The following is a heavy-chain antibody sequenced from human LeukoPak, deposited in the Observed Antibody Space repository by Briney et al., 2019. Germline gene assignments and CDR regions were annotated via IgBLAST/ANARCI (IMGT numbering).Heavy chain of an antibody. CDR3: ARDAWRRAFNYGMDV. D-gene: IGHD5-12*01. CDR2: ISWSSGNI. Sequence: PGGSLRLSCAASGFTFDDYAMHWVRQAPGKVLEWVAGISWSSGNIGYADSVKGRFTISRDNAENSLHLQMNSLRTEDTALYFCARDAWRRAFNYGMDVWGQGTTVAVSS. V-gene: IGHV3-9*01. CDR1: GFTFDDYA. J-gene: IGHJ6*02.